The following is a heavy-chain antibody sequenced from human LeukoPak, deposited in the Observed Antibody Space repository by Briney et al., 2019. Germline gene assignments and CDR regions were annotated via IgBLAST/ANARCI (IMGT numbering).Heavy chain of an antibody. CDR3: ARDRLLIGDLDAFDI. CDR2: IYYSGST. V-gene: IGHV4-39*07. Sequence: SETLSLTCTVSSTSISSSTFYWGWIRQPPGKGLEWIGSIYYSGSTYYNPSLKSRVTISVDTSKNQFSLKLSSVTAADTTVYYCARDRLLIGDLDAFDIWGQGTMVTVSS. CDR1: STSISSSTFY. J-gene: IGHJ3*02. D-gene: IGHD2-21*01.